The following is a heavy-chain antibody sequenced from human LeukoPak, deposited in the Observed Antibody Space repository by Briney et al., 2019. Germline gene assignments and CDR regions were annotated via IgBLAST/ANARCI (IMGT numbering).Heavy chain of an antibody. V-gene: IGHV3-30*03. Sequence: GGSLRLSCAASGFTFSSYGMHWVRQAPGKGLEWVAVISYDGSNKYYADSVKGRFTISRDNSKNTLYLQMNSLRAEDTAVYYCARGASGREDYFDYWGQGTLVTVSS. CDR3: ARGASGREDYFDY. J-gene: IGHJ4*02. CDR2: ISYDGSNK. D-gene: IGHD3-3*01. CDR1: GFTFSSYG.